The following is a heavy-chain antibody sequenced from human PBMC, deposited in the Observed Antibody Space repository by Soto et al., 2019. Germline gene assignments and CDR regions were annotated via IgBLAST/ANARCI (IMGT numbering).Heavy chain of an antibody. CDR1: GFTFSSYW. Sequence: SLRLSCAASGFTFSSYWIHWVRQAPGKGLIWVSRINRDGSATSYAGSVKGRFTISRDNAKNAVYLQMSSLRAEDSAVYYCAKVHGVAVATYDYWGQGTLVTVSS. D-gene: IGHD6-19*01. V-gene: IGHV3-74*01. J-gene: IGHJ4*02. CDR2: INRDGSAT. CDR3: AKVHGVAVATYDY.